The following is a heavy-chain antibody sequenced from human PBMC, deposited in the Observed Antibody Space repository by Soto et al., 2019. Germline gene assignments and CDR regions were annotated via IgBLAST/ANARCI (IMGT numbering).Heavy chain of an antibody. Sequence: QVQLVQSGAEVKKPGSSVKVSCKVSGDTFSSYAISWVRQAPGQGLEWMGGIIPIFGTANYAQKFQGRVTITAEESTSTAYMELSSLTSDDTAVYYCAREIGAAVWGIDGWGQGNTVTVSS. J-gene: IGHJ6*02. D-gene: IGHD6-13*01. CDR2: IIPIFGTA. CDR3: AREIGAAVWGIDG. CDR1: GDTFSSYA. V-gene: IGHV1-69*12.